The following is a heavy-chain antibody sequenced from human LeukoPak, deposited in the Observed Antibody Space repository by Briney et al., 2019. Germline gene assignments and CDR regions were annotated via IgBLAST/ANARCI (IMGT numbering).Heavy chain of an antibody. CDR1: GFTFSSYA. CDR3: ARDAIVEDNAFDI. V-gene: IGHV3-20*04. CDR2: INWNGGST. D-gene: IGHD3-22*01. J-gene: IGHJ3*02. Sequence: GGPLRLSCAASGFTFSSYAMSWVRQAPGKGLEWVSGINWNGGSTGYADSVKGRFTISRDNAKNSLYLQMNSLRAEDTALYYCARDAIVEDNAFDIWGQGTMVTVSS.